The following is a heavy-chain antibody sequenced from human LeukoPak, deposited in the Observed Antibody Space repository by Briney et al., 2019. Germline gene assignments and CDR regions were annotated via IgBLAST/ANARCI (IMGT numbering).Heavy chain of an antibody. Sequence: SETLSLTCAVYGGSFSGYYWSWIRQPPGKGLEWIGEINHNGSTNYNPSLKSRVTISVDSTKNQFSLKLSSVTAANTAVYYCARTAMNWIDPWGQGTLVTVSS. J-gene: IGHJ5*02. V-gene: IGHV4-34*01. CDR1: GGSFSGYY. CDR3: ARTAMNWIDP. CDR2: INHNGST.